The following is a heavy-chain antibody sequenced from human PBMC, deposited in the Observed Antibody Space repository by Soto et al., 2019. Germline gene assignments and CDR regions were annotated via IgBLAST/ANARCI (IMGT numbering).Heavy chain of an antibody. D-gene: IGHD3-3*01. J-gene: IGHJ4*02. CDR1: GGSFSGYY. V-gene: IGHV4-34*01. CDR2: INHSGST. CDR3: ARGTLWSGYSY. Sequence: SETLSLTCAVYGGSFSGYYWSWIRQPPGKGLEWIGEINHSGSTNYNPSLKSRVTISVDTSKNQFSLKLSSVTAADTAVYYCARGTLWSGYSYWGQGTLVTVSS.